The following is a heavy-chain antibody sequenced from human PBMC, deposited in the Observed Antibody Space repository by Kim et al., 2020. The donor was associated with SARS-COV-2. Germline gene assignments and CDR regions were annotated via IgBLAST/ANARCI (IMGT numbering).Heavy chain of an antibody. D-gene: IGHD1-26*01. CDR2: INHSGST. Sequence: SETLSLTCAVYGGSFSGYYWSWIRQPPGKGLEWIGEINHSGSTNYNPSLKSRVTISVDTSKNQFSLKLSSVTAADTAVYYCARGHRSEGASQREFDYWGQGTLVTVSS. CDR3: ARGHRSEGASQREFDY. J-gene: IGHJ4*02. V-gene: IGHV4-34*01. CDR1: GGSFSGYY.